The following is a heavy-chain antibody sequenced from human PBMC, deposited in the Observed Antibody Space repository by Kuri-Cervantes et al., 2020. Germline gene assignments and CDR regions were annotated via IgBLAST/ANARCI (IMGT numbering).Heavy chain of an antibody. CDR3: ARDRVAYTSDS. D-gene: IGHD3-16*01. CDR2: INHSGST. V-gene: IGHV4-34*10. CDR1: GGSFSGYY. J-gene: IGHJ4*02. Sequence: SETLSLTCAVYGGSFSGYYWTWIRQPPGKGLEWIGEINHSGSTNYNPSLKSRVTMTTDTSTSTAYMELRSLKSDDTAVYYCARDRVAYTSDSWGQGTLVTVSS.